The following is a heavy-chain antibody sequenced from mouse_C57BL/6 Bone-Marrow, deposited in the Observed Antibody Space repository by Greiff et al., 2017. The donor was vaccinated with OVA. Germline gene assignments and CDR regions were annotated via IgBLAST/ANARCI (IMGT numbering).Heavy chain of an antibody. Sequence: QVHVKQPGAELVMPGASVKLSCKASGYTFTSYWMHWVKQRPGQGLEWIGEIDPSDSYTNYNQKFKGKSTLTVDKSSSTAYMQLSSLTSEDSAVYYCARRGDSWYFDVWGTGTTVTVSS. CDR1: GYTFTSYW. J-gene: IGHJ1*03. CDR3: ARRGDSWYFDV. CDR2: IDPSDSYT. V-gene: IGHV1-69*01.